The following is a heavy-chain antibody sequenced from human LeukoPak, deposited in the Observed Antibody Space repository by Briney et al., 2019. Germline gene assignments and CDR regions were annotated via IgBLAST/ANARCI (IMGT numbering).Heavy chain of an antibody. CDR2: ISYDGSNK. CDR3: VKDSRYCSGGSCSPPYCGGDCYTTPDY. CDR1: GFTFSSYG. V-gene: IGHV3-30*18. Sequence: GGSLRLSCAASGFTFSSYGMHWVRQAPGKGLEWVAVISYDGSNKYYADSVKGRFTISRDNSKNTLYLQMNSLRAEDTAVYYCVKDSRYCSGGSCSPPYCGGDCYTTPDYWGQGTLVTVSS. D-gene: IGHD2-15*01. J-gene: IGHJ4*02.